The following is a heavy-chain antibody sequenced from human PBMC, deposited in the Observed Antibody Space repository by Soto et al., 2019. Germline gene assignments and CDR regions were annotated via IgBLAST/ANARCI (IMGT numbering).Heavy chain of an antibody. CDR1: GFTFSSYA. J-gene: IGHJ6*02. CDR3: AKDGGNYYYGMDV. Sequence: EVQLLESGGGLVQPGGSLRLSCAASGFTFSSYAMSWVRQAPGKGLEWVSALSGSGGSTYYADSVKGRFTIARDNSKNTRYLQMNSLRAEDTAVYYCAKDGGNYYYGMDVWGQGTTVTVSS. V-gene: IGHV3-23*01. CDR2: LSGSGGST. D-gene: IGHD3-16*01.